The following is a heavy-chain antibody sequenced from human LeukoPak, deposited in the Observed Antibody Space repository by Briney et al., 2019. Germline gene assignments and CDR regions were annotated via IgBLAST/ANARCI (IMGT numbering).Heavy chain of an antibody. CDR1: GFAFSSYG. CDR3: AKDYYYDSSGYYFDY. J-gene: IGHJ4*02. D-gene: IGHD3-22*01. CDR2: IWYDGSNK. Sequence: PGGSLRLSCAASGFAFSSYGMHWVRQAPGKGLERVAVIWYDGSNKYYADSVKGRFTISRDNSKNTLYLQMNSLRAEDTAVYYCAKDYYYDSSGYYFDYWGQGTLFTVSS. V-gene: IGHV3-30*02.